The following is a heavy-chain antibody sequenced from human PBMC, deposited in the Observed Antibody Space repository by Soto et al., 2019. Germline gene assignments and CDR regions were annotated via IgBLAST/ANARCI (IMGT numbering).Heavy chain of an antibody. Sequence: PGGSLRLSCAASGFTFSSYGMHWVRQAPGKGLEWVAVIWYDGSNKYYADSVKGRFTISRDNSKNTLYLQMNSLRAEDTAVYYRARGVRGYSYGFNWFDPWGQGTLVTVSS. CDR1: GFTFSSYG. CDR2: IWYDGSNK. V-gene: IGHV3-33*01. CDR3: ARGVRGYSYGFNWFDP. D-gene: IGHD5-18*01. J-gene: IGHJ5*02.